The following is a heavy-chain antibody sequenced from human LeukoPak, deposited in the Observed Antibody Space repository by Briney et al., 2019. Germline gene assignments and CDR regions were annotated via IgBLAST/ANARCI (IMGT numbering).Heavy chain of an antibody. CDR2: MNPNSGNT. J-gene: IGHJ4*02. D-gene: IGHD3-10*01. CDR3: ARSAGFGELLYFDY. CDR1: GYTFTSYD. V-gene: IGHV1-8*01. Sequence: ASVKVSCKASGYTFTSYDINWVRQAPGQGLEWMGWMNPNSGNTVYAQKFQGRVTMTRNTSISTAYMELSSLRSEDTAVYYCARSAGFGELLYFDYWGQGTLVTVSS.